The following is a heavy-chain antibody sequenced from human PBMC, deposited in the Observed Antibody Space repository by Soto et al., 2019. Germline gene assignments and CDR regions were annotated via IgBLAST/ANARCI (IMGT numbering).Heavy chain of an antibody. CDR2: IYHSGSP. Sequence: SETLSLTCAVSGGSISSGGYSWSWIRHPPGKGLEWIGYIYHSGSPYYNPSLKSRVTISVDRSKNQFSLKLSSVTAADTAVYYCARAHYGDYGYGMDVWGQGTTVTVS. V-gene: IGHV4-30-2*01. D-gene: IGHD4-17*01. CDR3: ARAHYGDYGYGMDV. CDR1: GGSISSGGYS. J-gene: IGHJ6*02.